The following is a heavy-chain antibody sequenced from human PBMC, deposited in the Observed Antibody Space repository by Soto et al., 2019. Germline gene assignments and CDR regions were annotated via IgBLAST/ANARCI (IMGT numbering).Heavy chain of an antibody. CDR1: GVSVNSDNYY. CDR3: ATEYSNSPEAFDF. D-gene: IGHD6-6*01. V-gene: IGHV4-61*03. CDR2: IYNTGST. J-gene: IGHJ4*02. Sequence: QVQLQESGPGLVKPSETLSLTCTVSGVSVNSDNYYWSWIRQPPGKGLEWIGHIYNTGSTTYNPSLKSRVTISLDTSRNHFSLSLNSVTAADTAVFYCATEYSNSPEAFDFWGRGTLVTVSS.